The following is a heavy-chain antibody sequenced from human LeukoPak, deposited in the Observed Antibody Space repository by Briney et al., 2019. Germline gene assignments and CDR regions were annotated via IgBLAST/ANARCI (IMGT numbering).Heavy chain of an antibody. CDR3: ARDLLGWELHYFDY. Sequence: GGSLRLSCAASGFTFSTYNMNWVRQAPGKGLEWVSSISGSSSYIYYGDSVKGRFSISRDNAKNSMYLQMNSLRAEDTAVYYCARDLLGWELHYFDYWGQGTLVTVSS. CDR2: ISGSSSYI. V-gene: IGHV3-21*01. D-gene: IGHD1-26*01. J-gene: IGHJ4*02. CDR1: GFTFSTYN.